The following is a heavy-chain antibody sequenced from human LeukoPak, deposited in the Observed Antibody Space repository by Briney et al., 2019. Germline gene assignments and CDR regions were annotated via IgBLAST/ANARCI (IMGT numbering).Heavy chain of an antibody. V-gene: IGHV3-7*03. CDR3: ARVMRSGSPFDY. J-gene: IGHJ4*02. CDR1: GFTFSNYG. Sequence: GGSLRLSCAASGFTFSNYGMSWVRQAPGKGLEWVANIKQDGSEKYYVDSVKGRFIISRDNAKNSLYLQMNSLGAEDTAVYYCARVMRSGSPFDYWGQGTLVTVSS. CDR2: IKQDGSEK. D-gene: IGHD1-26*01.